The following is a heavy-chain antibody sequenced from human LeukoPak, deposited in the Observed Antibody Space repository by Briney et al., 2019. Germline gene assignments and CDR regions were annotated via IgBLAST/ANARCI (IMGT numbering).Heavy chain of an antibody. CDR2: IYYSGST. J-gene: IGHJ4*02. V-gene: IGHV4-59*01. CDR1: GGSISSYY. CDR3: ARLAEYSSSFDY. Sequence: SETLSLTCTVSGGSISSYYWSWIQQPPGKGLEWIGYIYYSGSTNYNPSLKSRVTISVDTSKNQFSLKLSSVTAADTAVYYCARLAEYSSSFDYWGQGTLVTVSS. D-gene: IGHD6-6*01.